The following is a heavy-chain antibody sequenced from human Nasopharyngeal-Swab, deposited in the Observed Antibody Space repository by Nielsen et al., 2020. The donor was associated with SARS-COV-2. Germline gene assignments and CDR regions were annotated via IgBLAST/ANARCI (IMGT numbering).Heavy chain of an antibody. V-gene: IGHV3-7*01. J-gene: IGHJ5*02. CDR3: AREYCSSTSCYGDWFDP. CDR2: IKQDGSEK. CDR1: GFTFSSYW. D-gene: IGHD2-2*01. Sequence: GESLKISCAASGFTFSSYWMSWVHQAPGKGLEWVANIKQDGSEKYYVDSVKGRFTISRDNAKNSLYLQMNSLRAEDTAVYYCAREYCSSTSCYGDWFDPWGQGTLVTVSP.